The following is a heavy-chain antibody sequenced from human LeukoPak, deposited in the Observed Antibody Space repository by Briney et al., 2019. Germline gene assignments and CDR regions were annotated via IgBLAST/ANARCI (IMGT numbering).Heavy chain of an antibody. V-gene: IGHV3-53*01. CDR3: AREIYCSASSCTGGVFDI. CDR2: IYSGGST. Sequence: GGSLRLSCAASGFTVSSNYMSWVRQAPGKGLEWVSVIYSGGSTYCADSVKGRFTISRDNSKNTLYLQMNSLRVEDTAAYYCAREIYCSASSCTGGVFDIWGQGTMVTVSS. D-gene: IGHD2-15*01. CDR1: GFTVSSNY. J-gene: IGHJ3*02.